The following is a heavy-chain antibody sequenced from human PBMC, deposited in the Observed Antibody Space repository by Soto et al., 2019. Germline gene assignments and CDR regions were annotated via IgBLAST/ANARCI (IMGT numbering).Heavy chain of an antibody. CDR3: ARPDEGGYSSNHHYYYSLDV. Sequence: SVKVSCKASGGTFRSYSISWVRQAPGQGLEWMGGIIPIFDITNYAQKFQGRVTITADESTSTAYMELSSLGSDDTAVYYCARPDEGGYSSNHHYYYSLDVWRQVTTVTVSS. D-gene: IGHD3-22*01. J-gene: IGHJ6*02. CDR2: IIPIFDIT. V-gene: IGHV1-69*13. CDR1: GGTFRSYS.